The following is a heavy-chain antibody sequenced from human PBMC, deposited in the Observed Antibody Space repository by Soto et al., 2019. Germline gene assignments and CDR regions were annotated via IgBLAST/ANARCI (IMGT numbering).Heavy chain of an antibody. CDR1: GGSISGYY. CDR3: AGDPIGYGGWFDP. V-gene: IGHV4-59*01. CDR2: IYYSGST. J-gene: IGHJ5*02. D-gene: IGHD5-12*01. Sequence: QVQLQESGPGLVKPSETLSLTCTVSGGSISGYYWSWIRQPPGKGLEWIGYIYYSGSTNYNPSLKSRVTISVDTSKNQFSLKLSSVTAADTAVYYCAGDPIGYGGWFDPWGQGTLVTVSS.